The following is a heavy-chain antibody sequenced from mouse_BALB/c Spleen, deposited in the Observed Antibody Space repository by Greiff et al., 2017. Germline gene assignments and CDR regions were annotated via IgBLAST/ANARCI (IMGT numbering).Heavy chain of an antibody. CDR1: GYTFTSYW. J-gene: IGHJ1*01. CDR2: IYPGNSDT. V-gene: IGHV1-5*01. Sequence: VQLQQSGTVLARPGASVKMSCKASGYTFTSYWMHWVKQRPGQGLEWIGAIYPGNSDTSYNQKFKGKAKLTAVTSTSTAYMELSSLTNEDSAVYYCTYYRYDDGGYFDVWGAGTTVTVSS. CDR3: TYYRYDDGGYFDV. D-gene: IGHD2-14*01.